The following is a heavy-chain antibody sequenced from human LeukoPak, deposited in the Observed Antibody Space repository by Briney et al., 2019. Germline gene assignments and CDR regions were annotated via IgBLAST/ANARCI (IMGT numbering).Heavy chain of an antibody. CDR2: IYTSGST. CDR3: ARGLGTYYDFWSGYYNCYYYYMDV. J-gene: IGHJ6*03. D-gene: IGHD3-3*01. CDR1: GGSISSYY. Sequence: SETLSPTCTVSGGSISSYYWSWIRQPPGKGLEWIGYIYTSGSTNYNPSLKSRVTISVDTSKNQFSLKLSSVTAADTAVYYCARGLGTYYDFWSGYYNCYYYYMDVWGKGTTVTVSS. V-gene: IGHV4-4*09.